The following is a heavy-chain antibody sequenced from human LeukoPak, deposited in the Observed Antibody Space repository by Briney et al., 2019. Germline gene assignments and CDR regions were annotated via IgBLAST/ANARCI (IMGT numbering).Heavy chain of an antibody. CDR3: ARRHGFWSGYFDY. V-gene: IGHV4-59*08. J-gene: IGHJ4*02. D-gene: IGHD3-3*01. Sequence: SETLSLTCTVSGGSISSYYWSWIRQPPGKGLEWIGYIYYSGSTNYNPSLKSRVTISVDTSKNQFSLKLSSVTAADTAVYYCARRHGFWSGYFDYWGQGTLVTVSS. CDR1: GGSISSYY. CDR2: IYYSGST.